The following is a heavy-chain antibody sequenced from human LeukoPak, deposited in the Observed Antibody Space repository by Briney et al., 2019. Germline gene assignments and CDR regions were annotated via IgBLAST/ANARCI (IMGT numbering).Heavy chain of an antibody. Sequence: GGSLRLSCAASGFTFSSYAMSWVRQAPGKGLEWVSAISGSGGSTYYADSVKGRFTISRDSSKNTLYLQMNSLRAEDTAVYYCAKDRAFPPHNDYWGQGTLVTVSS. CDR2: ISGSGGST. CDR3: AKDRAFPPHNDY. J-gene: IGHJ4*02. CDR1: GFTFSSYA. D-gene: IGHD3-3*02. V-gene: IGHV3-23*01.